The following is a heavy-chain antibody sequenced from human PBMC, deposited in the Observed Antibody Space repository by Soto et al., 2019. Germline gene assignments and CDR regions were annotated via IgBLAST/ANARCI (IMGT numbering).Heavy chain of an antibody. D-gene: IGHD1-26*01. Sequence: EVQLVESGGGLVQPGGSLRLSCAASGFTFSSYSMNCVRQAPGEGLEWVSYISSSSSTIYDADSVKGRFTISRDNAKNALYLQMNSLRDEDTAVYYCAREGGSLNWFDPWGQGTLVTVSS. CDR3: AREGGSLNWFDP. V-gene: IGHV3-48*02. CDR2: ISSSSSTI. CDR1: GFTFSSYS. J-gene: IGHJ5*02.